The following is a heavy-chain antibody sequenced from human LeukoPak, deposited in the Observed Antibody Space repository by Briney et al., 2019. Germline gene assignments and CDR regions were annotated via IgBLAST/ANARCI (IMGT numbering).Heavy chain of an antibody. D-gene: IGHD1-26*01. V-gene: IGHV3-53*01. Sequence: GGSLRLSCAASGFAVSSNYMSWVRQAPGKGLEWVSVIYSGGITYYADSVKGRFTISRDNSKNTLYLQMNSLKAEDTAVYYCAVGATSFGMDVWGQGTTVSVSS. CDR3: AVGATSFGMDV. CDR1: GFAVSSNY. J-gene: IGHJ6*02. CDR2: IYSGGIT.